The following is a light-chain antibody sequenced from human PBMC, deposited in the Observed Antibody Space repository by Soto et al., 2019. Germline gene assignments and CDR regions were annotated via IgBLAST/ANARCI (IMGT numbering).Light chain of an antibody. CDR2: DVN. J-gene: IGLJ1*01. V-gene: IGLV2-18*02. CDR1: SSDVGSFNR. Sequence: QSALTQPPSVSGSPGQSVAISCTGTSSDVGSFNRVSWYQQSPGTAPKLMIYDVNNRPSGVPDRFSGSKSGNAASLTISGLQAEDESDYYCSSFTTSDTYGFGTGTKVTVL. CDR3: SSFTTSDTYG.